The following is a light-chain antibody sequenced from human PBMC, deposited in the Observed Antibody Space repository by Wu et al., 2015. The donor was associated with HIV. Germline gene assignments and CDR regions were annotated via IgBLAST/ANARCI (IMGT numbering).Light chain of an antibody. J-gene: IGKJ2*01. Sequence: EVVLTQSPGTLSLSPGERATLSCRASQSVNSLAWYQKRRGQAPRLLIYDTSRRVTGIPDRFVGSGSGTSFSLTITKLDPEDFAVYYCQQFEFFGQGT. CDR3: QQFEF. CDR1: QSVNS. CDR2: DTS. V-gene: IGKV3D-20*02.